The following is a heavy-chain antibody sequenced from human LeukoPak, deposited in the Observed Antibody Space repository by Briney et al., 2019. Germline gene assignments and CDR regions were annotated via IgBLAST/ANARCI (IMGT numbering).Heavy chain of an antibody. CDR3: ARDRYYYGSGSHYIDY. Sequence: SETLSLTCTVSGGSISSYYGSWIRQPAGKGLERIGRIYTSGSTNYNPSLKSRVTMSVDTSKNQFTLKLSSVTAADTAVYYCARDRYYYGSGSHYIDYWGQGTLVTVSS. D-gene: IGHD3-10*01. J-gene: IGHJ4*02. CDR1: GGSISSYY. V-gene: IGHV4-4*07. CDR2: IYTSGST.